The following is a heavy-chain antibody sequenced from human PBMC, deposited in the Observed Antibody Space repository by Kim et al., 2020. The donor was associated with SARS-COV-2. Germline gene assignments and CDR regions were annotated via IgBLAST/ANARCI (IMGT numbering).Heavy chain of an antibody. V-gene: IGHV4-34*01. CDR2: INHSGST. Sequence: SETLSLTCAVYGGSFSGYYWSWIRQPPGKGLEWIGEINHSGSTNYNPSLKSRVTISVDTSKNQFSLKLSSVTAADTAVYYCARVRYSGYDYWGQGTLVTV. CDR1: GGSFSGYY. J-gene: IGHJ4*02. D-gene: IGHD5-12*01. CDR3: ARVRYSGYDY.